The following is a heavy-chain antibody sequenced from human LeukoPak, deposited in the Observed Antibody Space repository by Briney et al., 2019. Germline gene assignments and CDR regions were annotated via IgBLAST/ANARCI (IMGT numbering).Heavy chain of an antibody. CDR2: VYYSGST. D-gene: IGHD5-12*01. Sequence: SETLSLTCSVSGVSINNYYWSWIREPPGRGLEWIGHVYYSGSTNYNPSLKSRVTISVDTSKNQFSLKLSSVTAADTAVYYCARSRGYSGYAYDAFDIWGQGTMVTVSS. V-gene: IGHV4-59*01. CDR1: GVSINNYY. CDR3: ARSRGYSGYAYDAFDI. J-gene: IGHJ3*02.